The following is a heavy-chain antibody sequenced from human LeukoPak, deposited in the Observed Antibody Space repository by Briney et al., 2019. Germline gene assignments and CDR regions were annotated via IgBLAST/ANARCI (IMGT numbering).Heavy chain of an antibody. V-gene: IGHV3-30*18. Sequence: GGSLRLSCVASGFTFSTYAMRWVRQAPGKGLEWVAFISSDGNKNYYEDSVKGRFTISRDNSKNTLFLQMSSLRPEDTAMYYCAKHDGPIVVVTAKLDYWGLGTLVTVSS. J-gene: IGHJ4*02. D-gene: IGHD2-21*02. CDR2: ISSDGNKN. CDR1: GFTFSTYA. CDR3: AKHDGPIVVVTAKLDY.